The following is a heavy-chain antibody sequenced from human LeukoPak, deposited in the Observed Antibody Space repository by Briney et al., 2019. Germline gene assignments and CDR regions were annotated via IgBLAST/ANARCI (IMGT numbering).Heavy chain of an antibody. CDR1: VYTFTGYY. CDR3: ARSPKTFTVSPYYFDY. D-gene: IGHD4-17*01. V-gene: IGHV1-2*02. CDR2: INPNSGGT. Sequence: GASVNVSCKASVYTFTGYYMHWVRQPPAQGLVWMGGINPNSGGTNYAQKFQGRVTMTRDTSISTAYMELSRLRSDDTAVYYCARSPKTFTVSPYYFDYWGQETLVTLSS. J-gene: IGHJ4*02.